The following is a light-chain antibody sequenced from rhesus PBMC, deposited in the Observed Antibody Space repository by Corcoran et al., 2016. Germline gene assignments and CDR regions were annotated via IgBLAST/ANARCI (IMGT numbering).Light chain of an antibody. J-gene: IGKJ1*01. CDR3: QQYNSDPWT. Sequence: DIQMTQSPSSLSASVGDRVTITCRASQGISSYLAWYQQKPGKAPKHHLYYASNLESGVPSRFSGSGSGTEYTLPISSLQPEDFATYYCQQYNSDPWTFGQGTKVEIK. CDR1: QGISSY. CDR2: YAS. V-gene: IGKV1-37*01.